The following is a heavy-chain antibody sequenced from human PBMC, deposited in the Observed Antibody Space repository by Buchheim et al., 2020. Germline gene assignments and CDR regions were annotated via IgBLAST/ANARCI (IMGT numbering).Heavy chain of an antibody. V-gene: IGHV4-59*01. CDR3: ARVSDTAMVLYGMDV. CDR1: GGSISSYY. Sequence: QVQLQESGPGLVKPSETLSLTCTVSGGSISSYYWSWIRQPPGKGLEWIGYIYYSGSTNYNPSLKSRVTISVDTSKNQFSLKLSSVTAADTAVYYCARVSDTAMVLYGMDVWGQGTT. CDR2: IYYSGST. J-gene: IGHJ6*02. D-gene: IGHD5-18*01.